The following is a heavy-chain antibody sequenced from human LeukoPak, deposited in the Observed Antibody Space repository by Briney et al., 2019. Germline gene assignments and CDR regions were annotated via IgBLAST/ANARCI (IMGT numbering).Heavy chain of an antibody. Sequence: SETLSLTCAVSGGSTSSGGYSWSWIRQPPGEGLEWIGYIYRSGSTYYNPSLKSRVTISVDRSKNQFSLKLSSVTAADTAVYYCARAPVVTQRVENAFDIWGQGTMVTVSS. CDR3: ARAPVVTQRVENAFDI. CDR2: IYRSGST. CDR1: GGSTSSGGYS. V-gene: IGHV4-30-2*01. D-gene: IGHD4-23*01. J-gene: IGHJ3*02.